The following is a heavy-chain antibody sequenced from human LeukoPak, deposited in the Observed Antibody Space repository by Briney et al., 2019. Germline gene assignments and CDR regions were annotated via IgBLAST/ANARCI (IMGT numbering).Heavy chain of an antibody. CDR1: GGSISSYY. CDR2: IYYSGST. D-gene: IGHD6-13*01. Sequence: SETLSLTCTVSGGSISSYYWSWIRQPPGKGLEWIGYIYYSGSTNYNPSLKSRVTISVDTSKNQFSLKLSSVTAADTAVYYCARQSSSSWFDWFDPWGQGTLVTVSS. J-gene: IGHJ5*02. V-gene: IGHV4-59*08. CDR3: ARQSSSSWFDWFDP.